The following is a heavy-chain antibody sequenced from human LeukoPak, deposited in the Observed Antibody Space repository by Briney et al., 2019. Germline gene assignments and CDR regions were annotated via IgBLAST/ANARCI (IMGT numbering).Heavy chain of an antibody. Sequence: GGSLRLSCAASGFTFSSYSMNWVRQAPGKGLEWVSSISSSSSYIYYADSVKGRFTISRDNAKNSLYLQMNSLRAEDTAVYYCARVTVGATREFDYWGQGTLVTVSS. CDR3: ARVTVGATREFDY. V-gene: IGHV3-21*01. D-gene: IGHD1-26*01. CDR2: ISSSSSYI. J-gene: IGHJ4*02. CDR1: GFTFSSYS.